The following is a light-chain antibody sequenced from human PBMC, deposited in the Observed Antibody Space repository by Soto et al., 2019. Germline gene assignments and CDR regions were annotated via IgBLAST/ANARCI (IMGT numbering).Light chain of an antibody. CDR2: RYD. V-gene: IGLV1-44*01. CDR1: SSNLGDNT. Sequence: QSVLTQPPSASGTPGQRGTISCSTSSSNLGDNTVNWYQHVPGTAPKLLIYRYDQRPSGVPDRFSGSKSGTSAALAISGLQSEDEADYYCAAWDASLDGYVFGTGTKLTVL. CDR3: AAWDASLDGYV. J-gene: IGLJ1*01.